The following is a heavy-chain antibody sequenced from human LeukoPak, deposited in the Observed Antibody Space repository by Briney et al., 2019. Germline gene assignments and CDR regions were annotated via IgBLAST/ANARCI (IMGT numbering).Heavy chain of an antibody. CDR3: ARDSRGIAAAGTSTSFDP. Sequence: SETLSLTCTGAGGSISSYYWSWIRQPPGKGLEGGGYIYYSGSTNYNPSLKSRVTTAVDTSKNPFSLKLSSVTAADTAVYYCARDSRGIAAAGTSTSFDPCGQGTLVPVSS. D-gene: IGHD6-13*01. CDR1: GGSISSYY. J-gene: IGHJ5*02. V-gene: IGHV4-59*01. CDR2: IYYSGST.